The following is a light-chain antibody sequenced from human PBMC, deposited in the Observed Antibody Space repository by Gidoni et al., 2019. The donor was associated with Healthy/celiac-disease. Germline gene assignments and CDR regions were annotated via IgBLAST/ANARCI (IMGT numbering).Light chain of an antibody. Sequence: EIVMTQSPATLSVSPGERATLSCRASQSVSSNLAWYQQKPGRAPRLLIYGASTRATGIPARFSGSGSGTEFTLTISSLQSEDFAVYYCQQYNNWPPKTFGPGAKLEIK. J-gene: IGKJ2*01. CDR3: QQYNNWPPKT. CDR1: QSVSSN. V-gene: IGKV3-15*01. CDR2: GAS.